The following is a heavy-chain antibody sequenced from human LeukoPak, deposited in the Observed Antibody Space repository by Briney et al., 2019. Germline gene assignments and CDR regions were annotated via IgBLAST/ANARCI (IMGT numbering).Heavy chain of an antibody. CDR1: GGSISSYY. D-gene: IGHD3-16*01. V-gene: IGHV4-59*01. CDR3: ARDDGTADDHFDY. J-gene: IGHJ4*02. Sequence: SETLSLTCTVSGGSISSYYWSWIRQPPGKGLEWIGYIYYSGSTNYNHSLKSRVTISVDTSKNQFSLKLSSVTAADTAVYYCARDDGTADDHFDYWGQGTLVTVSS. CDR2: IYYSGST.